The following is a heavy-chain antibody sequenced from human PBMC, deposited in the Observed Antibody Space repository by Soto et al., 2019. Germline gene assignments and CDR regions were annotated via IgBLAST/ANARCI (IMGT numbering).Heavy chain of an antibody. D-gene: IGHD1-26*01. CDR3: AREDGGSPYDY. Sequence: GGSLRLSCAASGFTFGAYAITLGRQAPGKGLEWVAGINKSGGDINYADSVKGRFTISRDNSRDTLYLQLHSLRADDTAIYYCAREDGGSPYDYWGQGTLVTVSS. CDR2: INKSGGDI. V-gene: IGHV3-23*01. CDR1: GFTFGAYA. J-gene: IGHJ4*02.